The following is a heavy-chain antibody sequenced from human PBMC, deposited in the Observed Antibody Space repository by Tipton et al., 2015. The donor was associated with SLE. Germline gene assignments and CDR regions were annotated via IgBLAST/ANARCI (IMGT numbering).Heavy chain of an antibody. Sequence: QLVQSGAEVKKPGASVKVSCKASGYTFTNYGISWVRQAPGQGLEWMGWISAYNGNTNYAQHLQGRVTMTTDTSTSTAYMELRSLRSDDTAFYYCARDAPELVGVTRDHYYYGMDVWGQGTTVTVSS. CDR2: ISAYNGNT. D-gene: IGHD1-26*01. CDR3: ARDAPELVGVTRDHYYYGMDV. V-gene: IGHV1-18*01. CDR1: GYTFTNYG. J-gene: IGHJ6*02.